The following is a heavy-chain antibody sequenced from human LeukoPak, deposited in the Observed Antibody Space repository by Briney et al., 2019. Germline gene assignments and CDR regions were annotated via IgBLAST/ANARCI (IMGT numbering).Heavy chain of an antibody. CDR1: GFSRSTSGMC. Sequence: GPALVKPTQTLTRTFTFSGFSRSTSGMCVGWIRHPPGKAREGLARIDWDDDKYYSTSLNTRLTISKDPSKNQLVLTMTNMDPVDPATYYCPRWPLRRGIHHYYGMDLWAQGPTVPVPS. V-gene: IGHV2-70*11. D-gene: IGHD4-17*01. CDR3: PRWPLRRGIHHYYGMDL. CDR2: IDWDDDK. J-gene: IGHJ6*02.